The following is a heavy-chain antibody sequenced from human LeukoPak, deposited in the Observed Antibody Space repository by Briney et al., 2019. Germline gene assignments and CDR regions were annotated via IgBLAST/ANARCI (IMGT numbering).Heavy chain of an antibody. J-gene: IGHJ4*02. D-gene: IGHD6-19*01. CDR3: AKVSSGLVRDFDY. V-gene: IGHV3-23*01. CDR2: ISGSDDST. CDR1: GFTFSSYA. Sequence: TGGSLRLSCAASGFTFSSYAMSWVRQAPGKGLEWVSGISGSDDSTYYADSVKGRFTISRDNSRNTLYLQMNSLRAEDTAVYYCAKVSSGLVRDFDYWGQGTLVTVSS.